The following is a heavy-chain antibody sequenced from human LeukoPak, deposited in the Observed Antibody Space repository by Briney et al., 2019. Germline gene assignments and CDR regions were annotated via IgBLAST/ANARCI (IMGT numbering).Heavy chain of an antibody. CDR2: INHSGST. Sequence: SETLSLTCAVYGGSFSGYYWSWIRQPPGKGLEWIGEINHSGSTNYNPSLKSRVTISVDTSKNQFSLKLSSVTAADTAVYYYARASSSYWGQGTLVTVSS. CDR1: GGSFSGYY. CDR3: ARASSSY. V-gene: IGHV4-34*01. J-gene: IGHJ4*02. D-gene: IGHD6-13*01.